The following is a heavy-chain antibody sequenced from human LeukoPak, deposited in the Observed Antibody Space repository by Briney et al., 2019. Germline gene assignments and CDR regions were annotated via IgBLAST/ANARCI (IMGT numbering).Heavy chain of an antibody. CDR2: IRSKGYGGTT. CDR1: GFTFSSYA. CDR3: TRDGVVAAPPAHYYYMDV. V-gene: IGHV3-49*04. D-gene: IGHD2-15*01. Sequence: GGSLRLSCAASGFTFSSYAMSWVRQAPGKELEWVGFIRSKGYGGTTEYAASVKGRFTISRDDSKSMAYLQMNSLKTEDTAIYYCTRDGVVAAPPAHYYYMDVWGKGTTVTISS. J-gene: IGHJ6*03.